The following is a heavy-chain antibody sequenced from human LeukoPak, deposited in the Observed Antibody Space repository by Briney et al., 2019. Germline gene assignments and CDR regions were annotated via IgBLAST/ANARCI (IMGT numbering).Heavy chain of an antibody. CDR1: GFTFSSYG. CDR2: IRYDGSNK. V-gene: IGHV3-30*02. Sequence: PGGSLRLSCAASGFTFSSYGMHWVRQAPGKGLEWVAFIRYDGSNKYYADSVKGRFTVSRENSKSTLFLQMSSLRVEDTAVHYCAKDRSDSSTWYAGSHWGQGTLVTVSS. J-gene: IGHJ4*02. CDR3: AKDRSDSSTWYAGSH. D-gene: IGHD6-13*01.